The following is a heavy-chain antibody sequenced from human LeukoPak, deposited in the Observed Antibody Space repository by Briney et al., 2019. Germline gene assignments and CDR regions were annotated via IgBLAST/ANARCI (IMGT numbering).Heavy chain of an antibody. V-gene: IGHV4-30-2*01. D-gene: IGHD3-16*01. Sequence: PSQTLSLTCAVSGGSISSGGYSWSWIRQPPGKGLEWIGYIYHSGSTYYNPSLKSRVTISVDRSKNQSSLKLSSVTAADTAVYYCASNGYVHSAFDIWGQGTMVTVSS. CDR3: ASNGYVHSAFDI. CDR1: GGSISSGGYS. J-gene: IGHJ3*02. CDR2: IYHSGST.